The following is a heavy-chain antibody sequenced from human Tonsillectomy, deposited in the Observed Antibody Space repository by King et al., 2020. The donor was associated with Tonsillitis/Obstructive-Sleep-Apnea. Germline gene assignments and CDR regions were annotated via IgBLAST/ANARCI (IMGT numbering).Heavy chain of an antibody. Sequence: VQLVESGGGLVQPGGSLRLSCAASGFTFSSYWMNWVRQAPGKGLEWLANIKQDGSEEYYVESMKGRFTISRDNAKNSLYLQMNSLRAEDTAVYYCASAPPAAGTTLFHYWYFDLWGRGTLVTVSS. D-gene: IGHD1-7*01. CDR1: GFTFSSYW. J-gene: IGHJ2*01. CDR3: ASAPPAAGTTLFHYWYFDL. CDR2: IKQDGSEE. V-gene: IGHV3-7*01.